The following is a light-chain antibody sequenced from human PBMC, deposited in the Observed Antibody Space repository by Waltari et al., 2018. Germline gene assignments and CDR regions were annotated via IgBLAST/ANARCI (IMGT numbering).Light chain of an antibody. V-gene: IGKV3-15*01. J-gene: IGKJ1*01. Sequence: EIGMAQSPATLSVSPGERATLSCGASQSVSTKLAWYQQKPGQAPRLLIHDAPTRATGIPARFSGSGSGTEFTLTISSLQSEDVAIYYCQQYSAWPRTFGQGTKVEIK. CDR3: QQYSAWPRT. CDR1: QSVSTK. CDR2: DAP.